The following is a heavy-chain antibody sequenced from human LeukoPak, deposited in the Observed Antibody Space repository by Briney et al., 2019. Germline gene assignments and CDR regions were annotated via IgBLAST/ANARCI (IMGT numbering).Heavy chain of an antibody. CDR2: IANDGTNK. Sequence: PGGSLRLSCAASGLTFSAFGMHWVRQAPGKGLEWVAGIANDGTNKYYAGFVKGRFTISRDNSKNTLYLQMNSLRAEDTAVYYCAKGRLWFGELLLNVDVWGQGTTVTVSS. D-gene: IGHD3-10*01. CDR1: GLTFSAFG. J-gene: IGHJ6*02. CDR3: AKGRLWFGELLLNVDV. V-gene: IGHV3-30*02.